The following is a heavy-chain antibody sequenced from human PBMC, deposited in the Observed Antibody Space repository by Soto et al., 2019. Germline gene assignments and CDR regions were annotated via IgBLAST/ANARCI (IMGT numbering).Heavy chain of an antibody. Sequence: GGSLRLSCAASGFSVSSNYMSWVRQAPGKGLEWVSLMYSRGSTYYADSVKGRFTITRDDSKNTLYLQMNSLRADDMAVYYCARGRYCSGGSCPTAYYYMDIWGKGTTVTVSS. J-gene: IGHJ6*03. CDR3: ARGRYCSGGSCPTAYYYMDI. CDR2: MYSRGST. CDR1: GFSVSSNY. V-gene: IGHV3-66*01. D-gene: IGHD2-15*01.